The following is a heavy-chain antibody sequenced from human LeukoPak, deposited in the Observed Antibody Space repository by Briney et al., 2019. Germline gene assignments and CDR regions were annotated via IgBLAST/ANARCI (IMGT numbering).Heavy chain of an antibody. Sequence: PGGSLRLSCAASGFTFSSYWMSWVRQAPGKGLEWVANIKQDGSEKYYVDSVKGRFTISRDNAKNSLYLQMNSLRAEDTAVYYCARVIGDPIVVVPAANWFDPWGQGTLVTVSS. CDR3: ARVIGDPIVVVPAANWFDP. D-gene: IGHD2-2*01. CDR2: IKQDGSEK. CDR1: GFTFSSYW. J-gene: IGHJ5*02. V-gene: IGHV3-7*01.